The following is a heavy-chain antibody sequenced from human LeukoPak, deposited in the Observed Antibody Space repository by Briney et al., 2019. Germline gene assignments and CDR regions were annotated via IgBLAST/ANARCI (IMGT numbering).Heavy chain of an antibody. CDR3: AKDLSWNDGSEDY. J-gene: IGHJ4*02. CDR2: ISGSGGST. D-gene: IGHD1-1*01. CDR1: RFTFSNFA. Sequence: GGSLRLSCAASRFTFSNFAMSWVRQAPGKGLEWVSAISGSGGSTYYADSVKGRFTISRDNSKNALFLQMNSLRAEDTAVYYCAKDLSWNDGSEDYWGQGTLVTVSS. V-gene: IGHV3-23*01.